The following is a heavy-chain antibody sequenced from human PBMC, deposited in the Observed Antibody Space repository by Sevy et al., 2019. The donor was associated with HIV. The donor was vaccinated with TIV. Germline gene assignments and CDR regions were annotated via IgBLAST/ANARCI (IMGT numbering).Heavy chain of an antibody. J-gene: IGHJ4*02. CDR3: ARHTSYYFDY. CDR2: INPQSGGT. Sequence: ASVKVSCKVSGSTFSGHHMHWVRQAPGQGLEWMGWINPQSGGTNCAHKFQGRVTVTRDTSISTVYMELNTLRSDDTAVYYCARHTSYYFDYWGQGTLVTVSS. V-gene: IGHV1-2*02. CDR1: GSTFSGHH.